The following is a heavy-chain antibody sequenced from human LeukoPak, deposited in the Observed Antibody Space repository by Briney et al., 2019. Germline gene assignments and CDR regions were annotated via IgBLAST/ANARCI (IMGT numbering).Heavy chain of an antibody. V-gene: IGHV4-61*05. CDR1: GYSISSSSYY. CDR2: IYYSGST. D-gene: IGHD4-11*01. J-gene: IGHJ2*01. CDR3: ARMTTHWYFDL. Sequence: SETLSLTCTVSGYSISSSSYYWGWIRQPPGNGLEWIGYIYYSGSTNYNPSLKSRVTISVDTSKNQFSLKLSSVTAADTAVYYCARMTTHWYFDLWGRGTLVTVSS.